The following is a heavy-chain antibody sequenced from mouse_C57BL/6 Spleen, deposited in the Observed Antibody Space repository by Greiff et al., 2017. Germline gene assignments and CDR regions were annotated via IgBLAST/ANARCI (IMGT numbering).Heavy chain of an antibody. CDR2: IYPRSGNT. CDR1: GYTFTSYG. Sequence: VQLQESGAELARPGASVKLSCKASGYTFTSYGISWVKQRTGQGLEWIGEIYPRSGNTYYNEKFKGKATMTADKSSSTAYMELRSLTSEDSAVYFCARPYYSQGAMGYWGQRTSVSVSS. CDR3: ARPYYSQGAMGY. J-gene: IGHJ4*01. D-gene: IGHD1-1*01. V-gene: IGHV1-81*01.